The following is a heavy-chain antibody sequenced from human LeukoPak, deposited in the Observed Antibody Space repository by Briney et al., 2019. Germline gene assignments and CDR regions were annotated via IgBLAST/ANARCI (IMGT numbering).Heavy chain of an antibody. V-gene: IGHV3-48*01. CDR2: ISNGSSTV. J-gene: IGHJ4*02. CDR1: GFTLSDVW. Sequence: GGSLRLSCTASGFTLSDVWMNWVRQAPGKGLEWVSYISNGSSTVYYADSVKGRFTISRDNAKNSLFLQINSLRAEDTAVYHCARDPDSGWYWIDYWGQGTLVTVSS. D-gene: IGHD6-19*01. CDR3: ARDPDSGWYWIDY.